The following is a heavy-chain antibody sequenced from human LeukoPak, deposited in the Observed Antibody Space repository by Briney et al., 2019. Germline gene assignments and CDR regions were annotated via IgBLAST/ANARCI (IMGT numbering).Heavy chain of an antibody. V-gene: IGHV3-20*04. D-gene: IGHD1-26*01. CDR1: GFTFDDYG. CDR3: ARISRAVGPRGWFDP. Sequence: GGSLRLSCTPSGFTFDDYGMSWVRQLPGKGLEWVSGISSNAGGSGYADSVKGRFSISRDNAKNSLFLQMNSLRVEDTALYYCARISRAVGPRGWFDPWGQGTLVTVSS. J-gene: IGHJ5*02. CDR2: ISSNAGGS.